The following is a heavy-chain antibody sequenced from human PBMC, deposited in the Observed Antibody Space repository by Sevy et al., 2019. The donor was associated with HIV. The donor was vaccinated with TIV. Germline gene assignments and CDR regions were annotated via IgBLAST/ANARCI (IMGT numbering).Heavy chain of an antibody. J-gene: IGHJ6*03. Sequence: ASVKVSCKASGYTFTSYDINWVRQATGQGLEWMGWMNPNSGNTGYAQKFQGRVTMTRNTSISTACMELSSLRSEDTAVYYCARGYCSSTSCYHVATYYYYYMDVWGKGTTVTVSS. D-gene: IGHD2-2*01. V-gene: IGHV1-8*01. CDR3: ARGYCSSTSCYHVATYYYYYMDV. CDR2: MNPNSGNT. CDR1: GYTFTSYD.